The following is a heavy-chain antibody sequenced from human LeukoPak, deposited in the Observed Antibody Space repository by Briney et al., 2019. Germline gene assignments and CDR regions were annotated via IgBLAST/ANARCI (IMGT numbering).Heavy chain of an antibody. CDR1: GYSFGIYC. D-gene: IGHD5-24*01. V-gene: IGHV5-51*01. Sequence: GESLKISCKGSGYSFGIYCIAWVRQMPGKGLEWMGIIYPGDSDTRYSPSFQGQVTISADKSISTAYLQWSSLKASDSAMYYCARQDGVGLYFFDSWGQGALVTVSS. CDR3: ARQDGVGLYFFDS. J-gene: IGHJ4*02. CDR2: IYPGDSDT.